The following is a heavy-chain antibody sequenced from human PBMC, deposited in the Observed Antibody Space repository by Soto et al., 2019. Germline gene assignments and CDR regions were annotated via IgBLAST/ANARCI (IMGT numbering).Heavy chain of an antibody. Sequence: PGGSLRLSCAASGFTFSSHAMHWVRQAPGKGLEWVAVIWYDGSKKYYADSVKGRFTVARDDSKNTLSLQMNSLRVEDTAVYYCPRDPGYSGFDFDYWGQGTLVTVSS. J-gene: IGHJ4*02. CDR1: GFTFSSHA. V-gene: IGHV3-33*01. D-gene: IGHD5-12*01. CDR2: IWYDGSKK. CDR3: PRDPGYSGFDFDY.